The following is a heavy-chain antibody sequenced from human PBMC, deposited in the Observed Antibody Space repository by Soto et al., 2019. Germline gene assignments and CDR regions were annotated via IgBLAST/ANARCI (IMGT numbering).Heavy chain of an antibody. D-gene: IGHD2-2*01. J-gene: IGHJ6*02. CDR3: ARSQGSSTSLEIYYYYYYGMDV. CDR2: IIPITATA. Sequence: QLQLVQSGAEVKKPGSSVKVSCKASGGTFGSYAISWVRQAPGQGLEWRGGIIPITATAYYAQKFQGRVTITADESTSTASMQLSSMRSEDTAVYYCARSQGSSTSLEIYYYYYYGMDVWGQGTTVTVSS. CDR1: GGTFGSYA. V-gene: IGHV1-69*01.